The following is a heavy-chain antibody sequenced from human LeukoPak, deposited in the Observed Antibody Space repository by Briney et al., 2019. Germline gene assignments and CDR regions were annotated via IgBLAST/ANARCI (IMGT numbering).Heavy chain of an antibody. CDR1: GYTFTSYG. J-gene: IGHJ4*02. D-gene: IGHD3-10*01. CDR3: AREGYGSGSYYPADY. Sequence: GASVKVSCKASGYTFTSYGISWVRQAPGQGLAWMGWISAHNGNTNYAQEVQGRVTMTTDTSTSTAYMEMRSLRSDDTAVYYCAREGYGSGSYYPADYWGQGTLVTVSS. CDR2: ISAHNGNT. V-gene: IGHV1-18*01.